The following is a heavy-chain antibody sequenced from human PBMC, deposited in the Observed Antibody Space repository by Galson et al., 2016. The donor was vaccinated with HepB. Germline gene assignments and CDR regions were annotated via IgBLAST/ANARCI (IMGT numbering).Heavy chain of an antibody. D-gene: IGHD5-18*01. CDR3: ARHRFYSYGLDE. J-gene: IGHJ4*02. V-gene: IGHV2-70*04. CDR2: IHWDDDK. CDR1: EFSLSTSGMR. Sequence: PALVKPTQTLTLTCTLSEFSLSTSGMRVSWTRQPPGKALEWLARIHWDDDKFCSTSLKTRLTISKDTSKNQVVLTMTNMDPVDTATYYCARHRFYSYGLDEWGQGTLVTVSS.